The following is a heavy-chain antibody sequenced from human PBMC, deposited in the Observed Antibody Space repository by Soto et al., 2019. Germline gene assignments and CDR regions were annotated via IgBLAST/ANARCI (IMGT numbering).Heavy chain of an antibody. CDR2: IFYSGST. Sequence: SDTLSLTYSTSGRAILSYYLSWIRQPPGKGLEWIGYIFYSGSTNYNPSLKSRVTISVDTSKNQFSLKLSSVTAADTAVYYCARRYGSAFDIWGHGTMVT. CDR3: ARRYGSAFDI. J-gene: IGHJ3*02. CDR1: GRAILSYY. V-gene: IGHV4-59*01. D-gene: IGHD4-17*01.